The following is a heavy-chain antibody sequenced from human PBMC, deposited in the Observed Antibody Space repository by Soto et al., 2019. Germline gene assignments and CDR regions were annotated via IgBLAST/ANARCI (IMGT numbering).Heavy chain of an antibody. Sequence: QVQLQESGPGLVRPSETLSLTCTVTGGSINTYYWSWIRQSAGKGLEWIGRVYTTGSTNYNPSLKSRVTISVDTSRNQFSLSLRSVTAADTAVYYCARDPSEGRVGNWFESWGQGTLVTVSS. J-gene: IGHJ5*01. CDR3: ARDPSEGRVGNWFES. CDR1: GGSINTYY. V-gene: IGHV4-4*07. D-gene: IGHD2-2*01. CDR2: VYTTGST.